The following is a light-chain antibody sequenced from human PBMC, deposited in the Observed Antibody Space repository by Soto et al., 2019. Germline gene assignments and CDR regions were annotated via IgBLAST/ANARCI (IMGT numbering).Light chain of an antibody. CDR2: GAS. J-gene: IGKJ5*01. V-gene: IGKV3-15*01. CDR1: QSLSST. Sequence: EIVLTQSAATLSVSPGEGATLCCRASQSLSSTLAWYQQKPGQAPRLLIYGASTRATGIPARFSGSGSGTEFTLTISSLQPEDFATYYCQQSYSTPITFGQGTRLETK. CDR3: QQSYSTPIT.